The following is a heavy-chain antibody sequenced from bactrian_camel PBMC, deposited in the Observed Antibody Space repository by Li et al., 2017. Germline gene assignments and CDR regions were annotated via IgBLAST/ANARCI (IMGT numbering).Heavy chain of an antibody. J-gene: IGHJ4*01. V-gene: IGHV3S63*01. CDR2: INSGGGST. D-gene: IGHD4*01. Sequence: HVQLVESGGGSVQAGGSLRLSCTASGFTFDDSDMGWYRQTPEDDCEWVSAINSGGGSTDYADSVKGRFTISRDNDKNTLYLQMNSLKTEDTAMYYCANSRERYSDYVHVYWGQGTQVTVS. CDR1: GFTFDDSD. CDR3: ANSRERYSDYVHVY.